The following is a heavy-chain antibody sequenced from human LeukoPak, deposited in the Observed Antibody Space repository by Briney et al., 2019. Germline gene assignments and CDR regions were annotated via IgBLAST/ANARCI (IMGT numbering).Heavy chain of an antibody. J-gene: IGHJ4*02. Sequence: GGSLRLSCAASGFTFSSYAMHWIRQAPGKGLEWVAVISYDGSNKYYADSVKGRFTISRDNSKNTLYLQMNSLRAEDTAVYYCAREGRGDVFYYFDYWGQGTLVTVSS. CDR3: AREGRGDVFYYFDY. CDR1: GFTFSSYA. D-gene: IGHD3-10*01. V-gene: IGHV3-30*04. CDR2: ISYDGSNK.